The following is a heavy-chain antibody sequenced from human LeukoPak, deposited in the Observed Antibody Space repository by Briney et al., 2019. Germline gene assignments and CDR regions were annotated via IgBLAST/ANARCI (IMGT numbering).Heavy chain of an antibody. V-gene: IGHV4-30-4*01. D-gene: IGHD3-10*01. J-gene: IGHJ4*02. CDR3: ARRRWIGAFDY. CDR1: GGSISSGDYY. CDR2: IYYSGST. Sequence: PSETLSLTCTVSGGSISSGDYYWSWIRQPPGKGLEWIGYIYYSGSTYYNPSLKSRVTISVDTSKNQFSLKLSSVTAADTAVYYCARRRWIGAFDYWGQGILVAVSS.